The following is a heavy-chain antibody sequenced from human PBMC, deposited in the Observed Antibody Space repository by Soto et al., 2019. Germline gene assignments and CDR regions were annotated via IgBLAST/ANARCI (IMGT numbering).Heavy chain of an antibody. CDR3: TRVRNESGGYYYDY. Sequence: GGSLRLSCSASGLTFSNYGMHWVRQAPGKGLEYVSAISPDGARTYYADSVKGRFTISRDNSKNTLSLQMSSLGPEDTAVYFCTRVRNESGGYYYDYWGQGTLVTVSS. D-gene: IGHD3-22*01. J-gene: IGHJ4*02. V-gene: IGHV3-64D*08. CDR1: GLTFSNYG. CDR2: ISPDGART.